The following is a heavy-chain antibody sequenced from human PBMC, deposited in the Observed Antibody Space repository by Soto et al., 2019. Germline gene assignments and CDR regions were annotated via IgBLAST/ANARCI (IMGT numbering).Heavy chain of an antibody. CDR1: TNSSYY. CDR2: IKLDASEK. J-gene: IGHJ6*02. Sequence: TNSSYYWGWIRQSPGKGLEWLGTIKLDASEKKYVDSVKGRFTMSRDNAKNSLYLQMNSLRAEDTAVYYCARDRNIAVAGNNYYYGMDVWGQGTTVTVSS. V-gene: IGHV3-7*01. D-gene: IGHD6-19*01. CDR3: ARDRNIAVAGNNYYYGMDV.